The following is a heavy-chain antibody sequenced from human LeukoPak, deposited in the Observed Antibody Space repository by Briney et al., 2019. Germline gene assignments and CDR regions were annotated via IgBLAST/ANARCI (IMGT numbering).Heavy chain of an antibody. CDR3: ARGGYYGLTDYYYYYYMDV. Sequence: SSVKVSRKASGCTFSSYAYSWVQQPPAPGLGWMGGIIPIFGTANYAQKFQGRVTITADESTSTAYMELSSLRSEDTAVYYCARGGYYGLTDYYYYYYMDVWGKGTTVTISS. CDR2: IIPIFGTA. V-gene: IGHV1-69*13. CDR1: GCTFSSYA. D-gene: IGHD3-10*01. J-gene: IGHJ6*03.